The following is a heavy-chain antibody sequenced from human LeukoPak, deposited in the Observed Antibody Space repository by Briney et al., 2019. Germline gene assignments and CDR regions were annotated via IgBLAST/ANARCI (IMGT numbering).Heavy chain of an antibody. V-gene: IGHV1-46*01. CDR1: GYTFTSYY. CDR3: AREDINHRVGY. D-gene: IGHD1-14*01. J-gene: IGHJ4*02. Sequence: ASVKVSCKASGYTFTSYYMHWVRQAPGQGLEWMGIINPSGGSTSYAQKFQGRVTMTRDTSTSTVYMELSSLRSEDTAVHYCAREDINHRVGYWGQGTLVTVSS. CDR2: INPSGGST.